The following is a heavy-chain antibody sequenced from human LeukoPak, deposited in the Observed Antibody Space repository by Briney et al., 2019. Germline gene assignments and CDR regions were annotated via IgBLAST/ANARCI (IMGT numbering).Heavy chain of an antibody. V-gene: IGHV4-4*09. Sequence: PSETLSLTCTVSGGSISSYYWSWIRQPPGKGLEWIGYIYTSGSTYYNPSLKSRVTISVDTSKNQFSLKLSSVTAADTAVYYCARGSLGYCSSTSCLAGLVDYWGQGTLVTVSS. J-gene: IGHJ4*02. CDR3: ARGSLGYCSSTSCLAGLVDY. CDR2: IYTSGST. D-gene: IGHD2-2*01. CDR1: GGSISSYY.